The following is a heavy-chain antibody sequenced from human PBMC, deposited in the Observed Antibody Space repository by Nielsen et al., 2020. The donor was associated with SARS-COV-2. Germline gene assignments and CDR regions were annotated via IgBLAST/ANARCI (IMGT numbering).Heavy chain of an antibody. J-gene: IGHJ6*02. V-gene: IGHV4-59*03. D-gene: IGHD3-10*01. CDR3: ARSGSTRGWDYYYYGMDV. CDR2: IYYSGRT. Sequence: WIRQPPGKGLEWIGYIYYSGRTNYNPSLKSRVTISVDTSKNQFSLRLSSATAADTAVYYCARSGSTRGWDYYYYGMDVWGLGTTVTVSS.